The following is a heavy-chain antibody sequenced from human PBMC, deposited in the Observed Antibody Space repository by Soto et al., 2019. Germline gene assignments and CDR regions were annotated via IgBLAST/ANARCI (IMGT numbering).Heavy chain of an antibody. CDR1: GYSFTSDN. V-gene: IGHV1-8*01. CDR3: ARGQDYFDTSGYNDY. J-gene: IGHJ4*02. CDR2: INTYSGRS. Sequence: QVQLVQSGSEMKKPGASVRVSCEASGYSFTSDNINWVRQAPGQGLEWVGWINTYSGRSGCGQKFQGRVTLTRDTSINTAYMELTNLRSEDTAVYYCARGQDYFDTSGYNDYWGRGILIIVSS. D-gene: IGHD3-22*01.